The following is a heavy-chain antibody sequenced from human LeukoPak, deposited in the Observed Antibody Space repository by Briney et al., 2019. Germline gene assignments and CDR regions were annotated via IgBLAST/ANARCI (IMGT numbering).Heavy chain of an antibody. Sequence: GGSPRLSCAASGFTFNTFALNWVRQAPGKGLQWVSAISGSGLSTYYADSVKGRFTISRDNSKNTLFLQLSRLTPENTATYYCAKPRYCSTTSCSSYGLDVWGQGTTVTVSS. CDR3: AKPRYCSTTSCSSYGLDV. J-gene: IGHJ6*02. CDR2: ISGSGLST. V-gene: IGHV3-23*01. D-gene: IGHD2-2*01. CDR1: GFTFNTFA.